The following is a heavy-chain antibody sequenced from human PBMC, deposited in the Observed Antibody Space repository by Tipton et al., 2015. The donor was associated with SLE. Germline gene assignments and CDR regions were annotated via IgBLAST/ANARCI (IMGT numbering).Heavy chain of an antibody. CDR3: ARSMAARPRGYFDY. CDR2: IYYSGST. J-gene: IGHJ4*02. D-gene: IGHD6-6*01. Sequence: TLSLTCTVSGGSISSYYWSWIRQPPGKGLEWIGYIYYSGSTNYNPSLKSRVTISVDTSKNQFPLKLSSVTAADTAVYYCARSMAARPRGYFDYWGQGTLVAVSS. CDR1: GGSISSYY. V-gene: IGHV4-59*08.